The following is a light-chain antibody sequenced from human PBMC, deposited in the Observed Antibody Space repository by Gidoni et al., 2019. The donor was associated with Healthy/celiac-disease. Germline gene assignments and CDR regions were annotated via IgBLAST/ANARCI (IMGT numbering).Light chain of an antibody. J-gene: IGKJ4*01. CDR2: LGS. V-gene: IGKV2-28*01. CDR1: QSLLHSNGYNY. Sequence: DIVMTQSPLSLPVTPGEPASISCRSSQSLLHSNGYNYLDWYLQKPGQSPQLLIYLGSNRASGVPDRFSGSGSGTDFTLKISRVEAEDVGVYYCMQALQTPSTCGGGTKVEIK. CDR3: MQALQTPST.